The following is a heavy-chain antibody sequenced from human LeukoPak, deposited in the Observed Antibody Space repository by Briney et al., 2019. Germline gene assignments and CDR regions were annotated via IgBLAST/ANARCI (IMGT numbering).Heavy chain of an antibody. J-gene: IGHJ6*03. D-gene: IGHD2-2*01. CDR3: AKPSSTSGHYYYYMDV. V-gene: IGHV3-23*01. Sequence: GGSLRLSCAASGFTFSSYAMSWVRQAPGKGLEWVSAISGSGGSTYYADSVKGRSTISRDNSKNTLYLQMNSLRAEDTAVYYCAKPSSTSGHYYYYMDVWGKGTTVTVSS. CDR1: GFTFSSYA. CDR2: ISGSGGST.